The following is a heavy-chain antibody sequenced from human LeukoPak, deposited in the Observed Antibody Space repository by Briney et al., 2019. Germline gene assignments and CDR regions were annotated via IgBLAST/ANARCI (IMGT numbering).Heavy chain of an antibody. CDR2: IYYSGTT. CDR3: ARLPTGFPNWFDP. D-gene: IGHD2-8*02. CDR1: GGSIISSRYN. Sequence: PSETLSLTCTVSGGSIISSRYNWGWIRQPPGKGLEWIGTIYYSGTTYYNPSLQSRVTISVDTSKNEFSLKVNSVTAADTAVYYCARLPTGFPNWFDPWGQGTRVTVSS. V-gene: IGHV4-39*01. J-gene: IGHJ5*02.